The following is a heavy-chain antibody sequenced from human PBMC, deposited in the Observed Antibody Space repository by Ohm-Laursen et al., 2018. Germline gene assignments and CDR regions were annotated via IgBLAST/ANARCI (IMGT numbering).Heavy chain of an antibody. D-gene: IGHD3-22*01. CDR3: ARAYSSGTYFDY. V-gene: IGHV2-5*02. CDR1: GFSLSTSGVG. J-gene: IGHJ4*02. Sequence: TQTLTLTCTFSGFSLSTSGVGVGWIRQPPGKALEWLALIYWDDDKRYSPSLKSRLTITKDTSKNQVVLTMTNMDPADTATYYCARAYSSGTYFDYWGQGTLVTVSS. CDR2: IYWDDDK.